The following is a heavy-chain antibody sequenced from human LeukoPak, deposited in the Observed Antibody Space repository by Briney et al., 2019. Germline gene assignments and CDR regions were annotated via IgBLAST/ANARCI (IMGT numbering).Heavy chain of an antibody. CDR1: GYTFTAYY. CDR3: ARAMDTTMAIFFDP. J-gene: IGHJ5*02. Sequence: GASVKVSCKASGYTFTAYYMHWVRQATGQGLEWMGWVNPNSGNTDYAQRFQGRVTMTRNTSISTAYMELRSLRSEDTAVYYCARAMDTTMAIFFDPWGQGTLVTVSS. D-gene: IGHD5-18*01. CDR2: VNPNSGNT. V-gene: IGHV1-8*02.